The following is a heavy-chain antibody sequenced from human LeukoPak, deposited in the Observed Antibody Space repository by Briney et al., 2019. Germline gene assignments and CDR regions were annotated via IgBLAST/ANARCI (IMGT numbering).Heavy chain of an antibody. CDR1: GLTFSNYV. V-gene: IGHV3-30*18. J-gene: IGHJ3*02. Sequence: GGSLRLSCTVAGLTFSNYVMHWVRQAPGKGLEWVAAISDDGSNKYYGDAVKGRFTISRDNSKNTLYLQMNSLRAEDTAVYYCAKDLRELLFRDAFDIWGQGTMVTVSS. CDR3: AKDLRELLFRDAFDI. CDR2: ISDDGSNK. D-gene: IGHD1-26*01.